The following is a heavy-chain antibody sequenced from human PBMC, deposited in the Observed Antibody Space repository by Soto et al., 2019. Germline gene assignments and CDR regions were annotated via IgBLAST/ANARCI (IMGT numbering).Heavy chain of an antibody. Sequence: SVKVSCKASGGSFSSYAISWVRQAPGQGLEWMGGIIPIFGTANYAQKFQGRVTITADESTSTAYMELSSLRSEDTAVYYCARGASVVVVAATLGSFDYWGQGTLVTVSS. V-gene: IGHV1-69*13. D-gene: IGHD2-15*01. J-gene: IGHJ4*02. CDR3: ARGASVVVVAATLGSFDY. CDR2: IIPIFGTA. CDR1: GGSFSSYA.